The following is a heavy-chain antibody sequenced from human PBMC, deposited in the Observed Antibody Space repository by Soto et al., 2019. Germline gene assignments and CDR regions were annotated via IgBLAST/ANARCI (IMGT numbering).Heavy chain of an antibody. D-gene: IGHD3-3*01. CDR2: IKQDGSEK. Sequence: EVQLVESGGGLVQPGGSLRLSCAASGFTFSSYWMSWVRQAPGKGLEWVANIKQDGSEKYYVDSVKGRFTISRDNAKNSLYLQMDGLRAEDTAVYYCARAQVTIFGVADVADYWGQGTLVTVSS. CDR1: GFTFSSYW. CDR3: ARAQVTIFGVADVADY. V-gene: IGHV3-7*01. J-gene: IGHJ4*02.